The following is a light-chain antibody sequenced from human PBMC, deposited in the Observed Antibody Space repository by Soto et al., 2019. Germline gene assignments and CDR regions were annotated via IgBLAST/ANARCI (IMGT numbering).Light chain of an antibody. CDR1: SSDVGAYEH. CDR3: ATWDDSLNAVL. CDR2: DVN. Sequence: QSALTQPASVSGSPGQSVTISCTGASSDVGAYEHVSWYQQHPGRAPKLILYDVNNRPSGVSNHFSGSKSGTSASLAISGLQSEDEADYYCATWDDSLNAVLFGGGTKVTVL. V-gene: IGLV2-14*03. J-gene: IGLJ2*01.